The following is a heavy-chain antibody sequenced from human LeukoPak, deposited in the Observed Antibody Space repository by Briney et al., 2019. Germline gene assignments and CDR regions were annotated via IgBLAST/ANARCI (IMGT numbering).Heavy chain of an antibody. J-gene: IGHJ4*02. CDR3: AKLVVVVAPGYYFDY. Sequence: PGGSLRLSCAASGFSFSSYAMSWVRQAPGKGMEWVSAISGSGGSTYYADSVKGRFTISRDNSKNPLYLQMNSLRAEDTAVYYCAKLVVVVAPGYYFDYWGQGTLVTVSS. CDR2: ISGSGGST. D-gene: IGHD2-15*01. V-gene: IGHV3-23*01. CDR1: GFSFSSYA.